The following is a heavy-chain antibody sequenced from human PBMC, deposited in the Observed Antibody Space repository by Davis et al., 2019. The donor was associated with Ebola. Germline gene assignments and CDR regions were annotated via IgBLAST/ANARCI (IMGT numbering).Heavy chain of an antibody. D-gene: IGHD1-26*01. CDR1: GYTFTDFY. CDR3: ARDIRFGIWEDFQH. V-gene: IGHV1-2*06. Sequence: ASVKVSCKASGYTFTDFYIHWVRQAPGQGLEWMGRINPNSGGTNSAQKFQGRVTMTRDTSISTAYIELSRLRSDDTAVYYCARDIRFGIWEDFQHWGQGTLVTVSS. CDR2: INPNSGGT. J-gene: IGHJ1*01.